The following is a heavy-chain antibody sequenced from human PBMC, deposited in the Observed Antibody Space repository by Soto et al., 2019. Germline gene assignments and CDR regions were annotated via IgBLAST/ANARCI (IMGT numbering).Heavy chain of an antibody. V-gene: IGHV4-59*01. D-gene: IGHD2-15*01. J-gene: IGHJ4*02. Sequence: QVQLQESGPVLVKPSETLSLTCTVSGGSISSYYWSWIRQPPGKGLAWIGYIYYSGSTNYNPSLKSRVTISVDTSKNQFSLKLSSGTAADTAVYYCARALGDCSGGSCAHSFDYWGQGTLVTVSS. CDR2: IYYSGST. CDR1: GGSISSYY. CDR3: ARALGDCSGGSCAHSFDY.